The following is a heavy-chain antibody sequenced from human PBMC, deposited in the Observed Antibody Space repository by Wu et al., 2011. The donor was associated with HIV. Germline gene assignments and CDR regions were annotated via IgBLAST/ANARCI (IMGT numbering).Heavy chain of an antibody. CDR3: GTNEAHAFDI. Sequence: KGLEWMGIIYPGNSHTRYGPSFQGQVTISVDKSVSTAYLQWSNLKASDTAMYFCGTNEAHAFDIWGQGTFVTVS. D-gene: IGHD2-8*01. J-gene: IGHJ3*02. CDR2: IYPGNSHT. V-gene: IGHV5-51*01.